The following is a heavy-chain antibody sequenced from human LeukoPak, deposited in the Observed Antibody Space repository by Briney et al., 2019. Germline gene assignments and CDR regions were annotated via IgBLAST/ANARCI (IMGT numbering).Heavy chain of an antibody. CDR3: AKSGSSSSLDY. V-gene: IGHV3-30*18. J-gene: IGHJ4*02. CDR2: ISYDGSNK. D-gene: IGHD1-14*01. CDR1: GFTFSSYG. Sequence: GGSLRLSCAAPGFTFSSYGMHWVRQAPGKGLEWVAVISYDGSNKYYADSVKGRFTISRDNSKNTLYLQMNSLRAEDTAVYYCAKSGSSSSLDYWGQGTLVTVSS.